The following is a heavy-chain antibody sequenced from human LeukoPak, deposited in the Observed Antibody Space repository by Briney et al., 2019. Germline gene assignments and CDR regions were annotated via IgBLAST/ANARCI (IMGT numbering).Heavy chain of an antibody. J-gene: IGHJ5*02. D-gene: IGHD3-22*01. Sequence: SETLSLTCTVSGGSISSYYWSWIRQPTGKGLQWIERIYTSGSTNYNPSLKSRVTMSVDTSKNQFSLKLSSVTAADTAVYYCASGYYDSSGYPNWFDPWGQGTLVTVSS. CDR1: GGSISSYY. CDR2: IYTSGST. V-gene: IGHV4-4*07. CDR3: ASGYYDSSGYPNWFDP.